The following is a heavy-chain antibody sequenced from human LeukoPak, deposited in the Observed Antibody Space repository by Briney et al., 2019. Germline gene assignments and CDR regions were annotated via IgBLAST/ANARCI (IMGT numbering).Heavy chain of an antibody. V-gene: IGHV4-34*01. CDR1: GGSFSGYY. CDR2: INHRGST. CDR3: ARTMAAAARRYFQH. J-gene: IGHJ1*01. Sequence: SETLSLTCAVYGGSFSGYYWSWIRQPPGKGLEWIGEINHRGSTNYNPSVKSRVTISVDTSKNRFSLKLSSVTSADTAVYYCARTMAAAARRYFQHWGQGTLVTVSS. D-gene: IGHD6-13*01.